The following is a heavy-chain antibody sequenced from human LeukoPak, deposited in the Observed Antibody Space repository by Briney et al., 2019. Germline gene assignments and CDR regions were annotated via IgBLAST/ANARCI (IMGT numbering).Heavy chain of an antibody. CDR2: IWYDGSNK. D-gene: IGHD3-10*01. Sequence: GGSLRLSCAASGFTFSSYGMHWVRQAPGKGLEWVAVIWYDGSNKYYADSVKGRFTISRDNSKNTLYLQMNSLRAEDAAVYYCAREVDQGSKYYFDYWGQGTLVTVSS. CDR1: GFTFSSYG. J-gene: IGHJ4*02. V-gene: IGHV3-33*01. CDR3: AREVDQGSKYYFDY.